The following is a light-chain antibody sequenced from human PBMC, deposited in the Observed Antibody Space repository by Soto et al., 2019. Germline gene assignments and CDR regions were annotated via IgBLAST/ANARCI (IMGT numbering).Light chain of an antibody. CDR2: DAS. Sequence: AIQLTQSPSSLSASVGDRVTITCRASQGISSALAWYQQKPGKAPKLLIYDASSLESGVPSRFSGSGSGTDFTLTISSLQPEDFATYYCHQFTTFGQGTKVEIK. V-gene: IGKV1-13*02. J-gene: IGKJ1*01. CDR3: HQFTT. CDR1: QGISSA.